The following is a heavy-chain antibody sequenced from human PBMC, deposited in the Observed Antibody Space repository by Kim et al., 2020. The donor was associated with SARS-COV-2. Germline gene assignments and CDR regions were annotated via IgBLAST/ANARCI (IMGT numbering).Heavy chain of an antibody. J-gene: IGHJ6*02. CDR1: GFTFSSYE. D-gene: IGHD6-19*01. CDR3: ARGGMQWLGSVYYYYYGMDV. CDR2: ISSSGSTI. Sequence: GGSLRLSCAASGFTFSSYEMNWVRQAPGKGLEWVSYISSSGSTIYYADSVKGRFTISRDNAKNSLYLQMNSLRAEDTAVYYCARGGMQWLGSVYYYYYGMDVWGQGTTVTVSS. V-gene: IGHV3-48*03.